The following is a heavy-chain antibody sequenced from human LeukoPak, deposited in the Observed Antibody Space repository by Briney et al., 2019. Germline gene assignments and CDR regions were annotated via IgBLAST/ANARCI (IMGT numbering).Heavy chain of an antibody. D-gene: IGHD6-13*01. V-gene: IGHV3-53*01. Sequence: GGSLRLSCAASGFTVSSNYMSWVRQAPGKGLEWVSVIYSGGSTYYADSVKGRFTISRDNAKNSLYLQMNSLRAEDTAVYYCASAYSSSWYRNYYYYYGMDVWGQGTTVTVSS. CDR1: GFTVSSNY. J-gene: IGHJ6*02. CDR3: ASAYSSSWYRNYYYYYGMDV. CDR2: IYSGGST.